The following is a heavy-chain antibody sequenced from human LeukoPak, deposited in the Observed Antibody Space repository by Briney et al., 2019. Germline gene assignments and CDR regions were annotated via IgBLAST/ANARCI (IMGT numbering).Heavy chain of an antibody. Sequence: ASVKVSCKASGGTFSSYAISWVRQAPGQGLEWMGGIIPIFGTANYAQKFQGRVTITRHTSISTAYMELSSLTSEDTAVYYCARAVRGVVVVPAATIGRDYYYYMDVWGKGTTVTVSS. CDR2: IIPIFGTA. D-gene: IGHD2-2*01. V-gene: IGHV1-69*05. CDR3: ARAVRGVVVVPAATIGRDYYYYMDV. J-gene: IGHJ6*03. CDR1: GGTFSSYA.